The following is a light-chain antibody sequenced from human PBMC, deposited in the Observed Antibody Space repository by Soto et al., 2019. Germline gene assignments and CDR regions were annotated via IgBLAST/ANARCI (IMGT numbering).Light chain of an antibody. CDR1: SSDVGSYDY. J-gene: IGLJ3*02. CDR2: EVS. Sequence: QSALTQPASVSGAPGQSITISCTGTSSDVGSYDYVSWYQQHPGRAPKLMISEVSHRPSGIYDRFSGSKSGNTASLTISGLQAEDEADYYCCSDTSRNTWVLCGGTKLTVL. CDR3: CSDTSRNTWV. V-gene: IGLV2-14*01.